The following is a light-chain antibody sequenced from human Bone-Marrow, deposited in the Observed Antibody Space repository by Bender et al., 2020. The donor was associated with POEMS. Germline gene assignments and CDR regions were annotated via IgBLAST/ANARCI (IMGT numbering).Light chain of an antibody. V-gene: IGLV3-1*01. CDR2: RDT. Sequence: SYELTQPPSVSVSPGQTASITCSGHELGDRFASWYQQKSGQSPVLVIYRDTERPSGIPERISGSKSGTSASLAITGLQSDDEAIYFCVAWDASLNGWVFGGGTKLTVL. CDR3: VAWDASLNGWV. J-gene: IGLJ3*02. CDR1: ELGDRF.